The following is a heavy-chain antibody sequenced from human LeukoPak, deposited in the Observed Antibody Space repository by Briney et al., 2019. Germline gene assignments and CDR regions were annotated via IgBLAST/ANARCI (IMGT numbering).Heavy chain of an antibody. D-gene: IGHD3-10*01. CDR1: GFSFSSYW. J-gene: IGHJ2*01. Sequence: PGGSLRLSCAGSGFSFSSYWMTWVRQAPGKGLEWVANIKQDGSEKDYVDSVKGRFTISRDNTKNSLFLQMDTLRAEDTAVYYCARDRFRLVGALTHWFFDLWGRGTLVTVSS. CDR3: ARDRFRLVGALTHWFFDL. V-gene: IGHV3-7*03. CDR2: IKQDGSEK.